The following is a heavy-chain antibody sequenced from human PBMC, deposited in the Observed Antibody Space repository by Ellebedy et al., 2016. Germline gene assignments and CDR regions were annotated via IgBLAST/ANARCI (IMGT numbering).Heavy chain of an antibody. D-gene: IGHD5-12*01. V-gene: IGHV1-2*02. CDR1: GYTFTSYD. CDR2: INPNSGGT. J-gene: IGHJ5*02. Sequence: ASVKVSCXASGYTFTSYDINWVRQATGQGLEWMGWINPNSGGTNYAQKFQGRVTMTRDTSISTAYMELSRLRSDDTAVYYCARDLTRYSGYGSWGQGTLVTVSS. CDR3: ARDLTRYSGYGS.